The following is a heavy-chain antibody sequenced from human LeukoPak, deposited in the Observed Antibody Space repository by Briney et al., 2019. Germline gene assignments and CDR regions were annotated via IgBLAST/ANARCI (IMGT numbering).Heavy chain of an antibody. CDR3: ARLVDYDILTGYCFDY. Sequence: LSETLSLTCTVSGGSISSYYWSWIRQPPGKGLEWIGYIYYSGSTNYNPSLKSRVTISVDTSKNQFSLKLSSVTAADTAVYYCARLVDYDILTGYCFDYWGQGTLVTVSS. D-gene: IGHD3-9*01. V-gene: IGHV4-59*08. J-gene: IGHJ4*02. CDR1: GGSISSYY. CDR2: IYYSGST.